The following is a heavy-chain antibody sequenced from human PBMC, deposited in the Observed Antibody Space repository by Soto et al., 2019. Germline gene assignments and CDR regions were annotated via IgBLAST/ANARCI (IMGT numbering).Heavy chain of an antibody. D-gene: IGHD3-22*01. V-gene: IGHV4-39*01. CDR1: GGSISSSSYY. CDR2: IYYSGST. CDR3: ARQGHYYDSLGFDY. Sequence: SDTLSLTCTVSGGSISSSSYYWGWIRQPPGKGLEWIGSIYYSGSTYYNPSLKSRVTISVDTSKNQFSLKLSSVTAADTAVYYCARQGHYYDSLGFDYWGQGTLVTVS. J-gene: IGHJ4*02.